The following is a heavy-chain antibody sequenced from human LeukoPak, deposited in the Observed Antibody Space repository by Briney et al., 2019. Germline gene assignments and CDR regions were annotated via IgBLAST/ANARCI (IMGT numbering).Heavy chain of an antibody. V-gene: IGHV1-8*03. CDR3: ARGRSKYCSGGSCYSFPWFDP. CDR2: MNPNSGNT. CDR1: GYTFTSYA. J-gene: IGHJ5*02. Sequence: GASVKVSCKASGYTFTSYAINWVRQATGQGLEWVGWMNPNSGNTGYAQKFQGRVTITRNTSISTAYMELSSLRSEDTAVYYCARGRSKYCSGGSCYSFPWFDPWGQGTLVTVSS. D-gene: IGHD2-15*01.